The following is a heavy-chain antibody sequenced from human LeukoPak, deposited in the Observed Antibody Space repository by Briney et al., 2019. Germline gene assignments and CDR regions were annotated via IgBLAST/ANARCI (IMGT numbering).Heavy chain of an antibody. Sequence: ASVKVSCKVSGYTLTELSMHWVRQAPGKGLEWMGGFDPEDGETIYAQKFQGRVTITADESTSTAYMELSSLRSEDTAVYYCAREGSVLRFLEWLSPLYYGMDVWGQGTTVTVSS. V-gene: IGHV1-24*01. CDR2: FDPEDGET. CDR3: AREGSVLRFLEWLSPLYYGMDV. D-gene: IGHD3-3*01. J-gene: IGHJ6*02. CDR1: GYTLTELS.